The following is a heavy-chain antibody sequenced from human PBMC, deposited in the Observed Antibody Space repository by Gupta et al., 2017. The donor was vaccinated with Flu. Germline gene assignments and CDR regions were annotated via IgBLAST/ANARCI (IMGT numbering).Heavy chain of an antibody. J-gene: IGHJ6*02. V-gene: IGHV3-33*01. D-gene: IGHD6-19*01. Sequence: QVQLVESGGGVVQPGRSLSLPCAASGFPFSRYGMPWVRQAPGKGREWVAVIWDDGSNKYYADSVKGRFTITRDNSKNTLYLQMNSLRAEDTAVYYCARVVAVAGTRRVYYYYYGMDVWGQGTTVTVSS. CDR3: ARVVAVAGTRRVYYYYYGMDV. CDR1: GFPFSRYG. CDR2: IWDDGSNK.